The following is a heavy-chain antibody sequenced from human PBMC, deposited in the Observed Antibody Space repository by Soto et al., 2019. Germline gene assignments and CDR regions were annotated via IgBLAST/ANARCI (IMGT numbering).Heavy chain of an antibody. CDR3: AKASDYGDSHNWFDP. CDR1: GFTFDDYT. J-gene: IGHJ5*02. CDR2: ISWDGGST. Sequence: EVQLVESGGVVVQPGGSLRLSCAASGFTFDDYTMHWVRQAPGKGLEWVSLISWDGGSTYYADSVKGRFTISRDNSKNSLYLQMNSLRTEDTALYYCAKASDYGDSHNWFDPWGQGTLVTVSS. V-gene: IGHV3-43*01. D-gene: IGHD4-17*01.